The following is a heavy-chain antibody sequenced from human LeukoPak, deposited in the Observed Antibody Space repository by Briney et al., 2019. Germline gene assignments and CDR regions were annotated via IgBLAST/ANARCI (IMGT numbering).Heavy chain of an antibody. J-gene: IGHJ3*02. CDR2: IYYSGST. D-gene: IGHD5-18*01. Sequence: SETLSLTCTVSGGSISSYYWGWIRQPPGKGLEWIGYIYYSGSTNYNPSLKSRVTISVDTSKNQFSLKLSSVTAADTAVYYCARDVDTAMGGAFDIWGQGTMVTVSP. CDR3: ARDVDTAMGGAFDI. CDR1: GGSISSYY. V-gene: IGHV4-59*01.